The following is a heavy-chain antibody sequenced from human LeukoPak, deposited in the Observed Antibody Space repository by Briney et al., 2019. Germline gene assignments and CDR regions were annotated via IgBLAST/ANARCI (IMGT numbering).Heavy chain of an antibody. CDR1: DDSMSNSTYS. J-gene: IGHJ3*01. Sequence: SETLSLTCSVSDDSMSNSTYSWTWIRQTPGKGLEWIGYIYHSGTTFYNPSLKSRVTISLDGSKNHFFLTLTSMTAADTAVYYCARGLRRIDAFDVWGQGIMVTVSS. CDR2: IYHSGTT. CDR3: ARGLRRIDAFDV. D-gene: IGHD4-17*01. V-gene: IGHV4-30-2*01.